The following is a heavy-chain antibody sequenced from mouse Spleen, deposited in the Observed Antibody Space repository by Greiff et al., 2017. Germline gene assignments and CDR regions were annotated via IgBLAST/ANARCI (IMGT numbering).Heavy chain of an antibody. D-gene: IGHD2-3*01. J-gene: IGHJ2*01. Sequence: DVKLVESGGGLVKPGGSLKLSCAASGFTFSSYAMSWVRQTPEKRLEWVATISSGGSYTYYPDSVKGRFTISRDNAKNTLYLQMSSLRSEDTAMYYCAGYSYYFDYWGQGTTLTVSS. CDR2: ISSGGSYT. CDR1: GFTFSSYA. CDR3: AGYSYYFDY. V-gene: IGHV5-9-1*01.